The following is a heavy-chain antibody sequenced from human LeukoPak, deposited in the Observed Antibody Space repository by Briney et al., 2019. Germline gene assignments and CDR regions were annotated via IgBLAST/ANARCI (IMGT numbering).Heavy chain of an antibody. CDR1: GFTFSSYG. D-gene: IGHD3-10*01. J-gene: IGHJ3*02. CDR2: ISYDGSNK. V-gene: IGHV3-30*19. CDR3: ASQKLLWFGELSGSENAFDI. Sequence: GGSLRLSCAASGFTFSSYGMHWVRQAPGKGLEWVAVISYDGSNKYYADSVKGRFTISRDNSKNTLYLQMNSLRAEDTAVYYCASQKLLWFGELSGSENAFDIWGQGTMVTVSS.